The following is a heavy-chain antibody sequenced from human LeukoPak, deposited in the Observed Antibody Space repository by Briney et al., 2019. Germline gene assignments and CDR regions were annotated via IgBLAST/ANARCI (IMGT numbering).Heavy chain of an antibody. V-gene: IGHV3-30*18. Sequence: PGGSLRLSCAASGFTFSSYGMHWVRQAPGKGLEWVAVISYDGSNKYYADSVKGRFTISRDNSKNTLYLQMNSLRPEDTAVYYCAKGSVGFGEGYDILTGYYSAAHYFHYWGQGTLVTVSS. D-gene: IGHD3-9*01. J-gene: IGHJ4*02. CDR3: AKGSVGFGEGYDILTGYYSAAHYFHY. CDR1: GFTFSSYG. CDR2: ISYDGSNK.